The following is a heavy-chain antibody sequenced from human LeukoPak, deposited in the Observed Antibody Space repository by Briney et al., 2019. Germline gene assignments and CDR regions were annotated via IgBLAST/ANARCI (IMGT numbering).Heavy chain of an antibody. D-gene: IGHD3-22*01. J-gene: IGHJ6*03. V-gene: IGHV4-59*12. CDR2: IFYTGTT. CDR3: ARDLKGVYYDSSGSPGSGKHYYYYYYMDV. CDR1: GDSISGYY. Sequence: SETLSLTCTVSGDSISGYYWSWIRQPPGKGPEWIGYIFYTGTTNYNPSLKSRVTISVDTSKNQFSLKLSSVTAADTAVYYCARDLKGVYYDSSGSPGSGKHYYYYYYMDVWGKGTTVTISS.